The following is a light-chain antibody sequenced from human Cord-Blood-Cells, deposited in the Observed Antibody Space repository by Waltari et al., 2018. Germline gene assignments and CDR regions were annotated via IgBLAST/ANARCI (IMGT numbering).Light chain of an antibody. CDR1: SSDVGGYNY. CDR2: DVS. CDR3: CSYAGSYTWV. Sequence: QSALTQPRSVSGSPGQSVTISCTGTSSDVGGYNYVSWYQQHPDKAPKLMIYDVSKRPSGVPDRFSGSKSGNTAPLTISGLQAEDEADYYCCSYAGSYTWVFGGGTKLTVL. J-gene: IGLJ3*02. V-gene: IGLV2-11*01.